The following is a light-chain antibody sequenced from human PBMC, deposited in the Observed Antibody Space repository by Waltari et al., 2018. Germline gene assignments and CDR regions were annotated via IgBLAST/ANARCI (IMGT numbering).Light chain of an antibody. CDR2: DVS. V-gene: IGLV2-14*01. J-gene: IGLJ1*01. CDR3: SSYTSIIPPFL. CDR1: SSDLGGYSF. Sequence: QSALTQPASVSGSPGQSITISCTRSSSDLGGYSFVSWYQQHPGKAPKLMIYDVSHRPSGFSNRFSGSKSGHTASLTISGLQPEDEADYYCSSYTSIIPPFLFGTGTKVTVL.